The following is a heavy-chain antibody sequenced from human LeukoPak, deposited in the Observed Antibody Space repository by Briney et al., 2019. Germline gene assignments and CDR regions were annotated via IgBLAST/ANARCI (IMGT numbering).Heavy chain of an antibody. CDR3: ARAPYMAPELYYYGMDV. V-gene: IGHV4-59*12. CDR2: IYYLGST. CDR1: GGSMNSYY. J-gene: IGHJ6*02. Sequence: PSETLSLTCTVSGGSMNSYYWSWVRQPPGKGLEWIAYIYYLGSTSYSPSLRGRGSISVDTSKNQFSLKLSSVTAADTAVYYCARAPYMAPELYYYGMDVWGQGTTVTVSS. D-gene: IGHD1-7*01.